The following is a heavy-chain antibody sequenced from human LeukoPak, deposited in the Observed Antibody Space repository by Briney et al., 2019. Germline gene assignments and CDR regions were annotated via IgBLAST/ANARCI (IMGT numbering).Heavy chain of an antibody. Sequence: ASVNVSCKASGYTFTGYYMHWVRQAPGQGLEWMGWINPNSGGTNYAQKFQGRVTMTRDTSISTAYMELSRLRSDDTAVYYCARGDLTYYYDSSGYSLDYWGQGTLVTVSS. CDR1: GYTFTGYY. V-gene: IGHV1-2*02. CDR3: ARGDLTYYYDSSGYSLDY. D-gene: IGHD3-22*01. J-gene: IGHJ4*02. CDR2: INPNSGGT.